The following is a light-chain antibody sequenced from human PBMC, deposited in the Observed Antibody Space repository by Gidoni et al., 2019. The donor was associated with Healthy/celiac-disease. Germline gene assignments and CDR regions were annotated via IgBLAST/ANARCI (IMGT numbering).Light chain of an antibody. CDR2: GAS. V-gene: IGKV3-15*01. CDR1: QMVSSN. J-gene: IGKJ2*01. Sequence: IGMTHSPATLSVSPGETPTLSCRASQMVSSNLAWYQQKPGQAPRLLIYGASTRATGIPARFSGSGSGTEFTLTISSLQSEDFAVYYCQQYNNWPPYTFXXXTKLEIK. CDR3: QQYNNWPPYT.